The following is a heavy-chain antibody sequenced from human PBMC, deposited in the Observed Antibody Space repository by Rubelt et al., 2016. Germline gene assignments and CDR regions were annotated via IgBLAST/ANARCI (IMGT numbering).Heavy chain of an antibody. CDR3: ARIVGAPRYFDL. CDR2: IYYSGST. V-gene: IGHV4-34*11. D-gene: IGHD1-26*01. J-gene: IGHJ2*01. CDR1: GGSFSGYY. Sequence: QVQLQQWGAGLLKPSETLSLTCAVYGGSFSGYYWSWIRQPPGKGLEWIGYIYYSGSTNYNPPLKSRVTISVDTSKNQFSLKLSSVTAADTAVYYCARIVGAPRYFDLWGRGTLVTVSS.